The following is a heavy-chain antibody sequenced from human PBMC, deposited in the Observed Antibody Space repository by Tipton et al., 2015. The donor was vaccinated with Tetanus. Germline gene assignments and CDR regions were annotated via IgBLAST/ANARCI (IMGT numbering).Heavy chain of an antibody. CDR3: ATTVATGGDNWFDP. Sequence: TLSLTCAVYGGSFSGYYWSWIRQPPWKGLEWIGEINHSGSTNYNPSLKSRVTISVDTSTNQFSRKLSSVTAADTAVYYCATTVATGGDNWFDPWGQGSLVTVSS. J-gene: IGHJ5*02. V-gene: IGHV4-34*01. CDR1: GGSFSGYY. D-gene: IGHD4-17*01. CDR2: INHSGST.